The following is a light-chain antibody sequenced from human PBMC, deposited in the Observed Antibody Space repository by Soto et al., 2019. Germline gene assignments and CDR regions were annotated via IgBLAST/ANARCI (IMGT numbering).Light chain of an antibody. V-gene: IGKV1-5*03. CDR1: QSISSW. CDR3: QQYNSYTT. CDR2: KAS. J-gene: IGKJ1*01. Sequence: DIQMTQSPSTLSASVGDRVTITCRASQSISSWLAWYQQKPGKAPKLLIYKASSLESGVPSRFSGSGSGTEFTLTISSLQPDDFGTYYCQQYNSYTTFGRGTKV.